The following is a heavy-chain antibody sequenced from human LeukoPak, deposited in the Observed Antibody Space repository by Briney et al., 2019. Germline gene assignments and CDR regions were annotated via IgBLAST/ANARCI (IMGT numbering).Heavy chain of an antibody. CDR1: GGSISSGGYS. Sequence: SETLSLTCAVSGGSISSGGYSWSWIRQPPGMGLEWIGYIYHSGSTYYNPSLKSRVTISVDRSKNQFSLKLSSVTAADTAVYYCARRSGNGDYGVGYYFDYWGQGTLVTVSS. CDR3: ARRSGNGDYGVGYYFDY. CDR2: IYHSGST. V-gene: IGHV4-30-2*01. J-gene: IGHJ4*02. D-gene: IGHD4-17*01.